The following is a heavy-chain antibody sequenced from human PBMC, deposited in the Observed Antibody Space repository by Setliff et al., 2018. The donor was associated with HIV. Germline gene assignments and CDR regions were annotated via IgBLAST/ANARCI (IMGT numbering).Heavy chain of an antibody. Sequence: SQTLSLTCAVSGGSISSGGYTWSWIRQPAGKGLEWIGRIYTSGTTNYNPSLKSRVTMSVDTSKNQFSLKLSSVTAADTAVYYCARAGSMVRGVIISAIDIWGQGTMVTV. J-gene: IGHJ3*02. CDR1: GGSISSGGYT. V-gene: IGHV4-61*02. CDR2: IYTSGTT. D-gene: IGHD3-10*01. CDR3: ARAGSMVRGVIISAIDI.